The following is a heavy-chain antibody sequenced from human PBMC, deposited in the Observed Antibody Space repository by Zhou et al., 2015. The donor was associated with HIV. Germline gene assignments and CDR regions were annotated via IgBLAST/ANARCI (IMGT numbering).Heavy chain of an antibody. J-gene: IGHJ4*02. CDR3: ARDDSSGYHSFDY. CDR2: IYNGNT. V-gene: IGHV1-18*01. D-gene: IGHD3-22*01. Sequence: QVHLVQSGAELRKAGSSVKVSCRTSGATFNTFFINWVRQAPGQGLEWMGWIYNGNTNYAQKFQGRVTMTTDTSTSTGYMELRSLRSDDTATYFCARDDSSGYHSFDYWGQGTLVTVS. CDR1: GATFNTFF.